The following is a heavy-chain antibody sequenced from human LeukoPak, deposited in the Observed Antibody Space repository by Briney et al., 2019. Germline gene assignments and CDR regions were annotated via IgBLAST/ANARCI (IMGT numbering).Heavy chain of an antibody. Sequence: GGSLRLSCAAYGFTSSSYAMSWVRQAPGEGLNWVSSMSGSGDTTYYADSVKGRFTISRDNSKNTLYLQLNSLRVDDTAVYYCAKGPAATEGWFDPWGQGTLVTVSS. CDR2: MSGSGDTT. CDR1: GFTSSSYA. V-gene: IGHV3-23*01. J-gene: IGHJ5*02. CDR3: AKGPAATEGWFDP. D-gene: IGHD2-2*01.